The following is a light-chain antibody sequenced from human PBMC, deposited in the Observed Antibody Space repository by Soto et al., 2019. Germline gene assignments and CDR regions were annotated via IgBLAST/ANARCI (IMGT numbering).Light chain of an antibody. Sequence: ALTQPPSASGSPGQSVAISCTGSSIDVGGYDYVSWYQQHPGKAPKLMIYDVSKRPSGVPDRFSGSKSGNTASLTVSGLQAEDEADYYCSSYAGTYIVFGTGTKVTVL. CDR3: SSYAGTYIV. CDR1: SIDVGGYDY. CDR2: DVS. J-gene: IGLJ1*01. V-gene: IGLV2-8*01.